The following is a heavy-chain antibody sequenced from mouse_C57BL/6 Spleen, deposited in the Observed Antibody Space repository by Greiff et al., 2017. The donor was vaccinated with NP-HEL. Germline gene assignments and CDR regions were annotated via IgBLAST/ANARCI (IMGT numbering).Heavy chain of an antibody. J-gene: IGHJ4*01. CDR3: TRMVTTWYYAMDY. CDR1: GFTFSSYA. Sequence: EVMLVESGEGLVKPGGSLKLSCAASGFTFSSYAMSWVRQTPEKRLEWVAYISSGGDYIYYADTVKGRFTISRDNARNTLYLQMSSLKSEDTAMYYCTRMVTTWYYAMDYWGQGTSVTVSS. V-gene: IGHV5-9-1*02. D-gene: IGHD2-2*01. CDR2: ISSGGDYI.